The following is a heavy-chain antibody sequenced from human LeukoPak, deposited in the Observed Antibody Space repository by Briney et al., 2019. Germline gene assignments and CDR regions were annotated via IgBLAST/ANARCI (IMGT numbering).Heavy chain of an antibody. V-gene: IGHV4-39*01. CDR1: GASISSSSYY. CDR3: TSRGWIVGLVDY. Sequence: SETLSLTCSVSGASISSSSYYRGWIRQPPGKGLEWIASIYYSGTTYYNPSLKSRVTISADTSKNQFSLKLSSVTAADTAVYYCTSRGWIVGLVDYWGQGTLVTVSS. J-gene: IGHJ4*02. D-gene: IGHD3-22*01. CDR2: IYYSGTT.